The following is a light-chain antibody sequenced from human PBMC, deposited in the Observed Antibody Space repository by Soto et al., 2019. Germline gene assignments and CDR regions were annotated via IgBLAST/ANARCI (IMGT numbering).Light chain of an antibody. V-gene: IGKV1-39*01. CDR2: SAS. Sequence: DIQMTQSPSSLSASVGDRVTITCRASQSISTYLNWYQQKPGKAPKLLIYSASSLQSGVPSRFSGSGSGTDFTLTISSLQPEDFATYYCQQLNSSPQTFGQGTKVEIK. CDR3: QQLNSSPQT. J-gene: IGKJ1*01. CDR1: QSISTY.